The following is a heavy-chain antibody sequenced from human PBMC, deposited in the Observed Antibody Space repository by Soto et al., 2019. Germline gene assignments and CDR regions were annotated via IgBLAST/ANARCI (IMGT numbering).Heavy chain of an antibody. D-gene: IGHD6-6*01. J-gene: IGHJ4*02. Sequence: ASVKVSCKASGFTFTSSAVQWVRQARGQRLEWIGWIVVGSGNTNYAQKFQERVTITRDMSTSTAYMELSSLRSEDTAVYYCASDRASIAASRSDSWRQGILVSV. CDR1: GFTFTSSA. CDR3: ASDRASIAASRSDS. V-gene: IGHV1-58*01. CDR2: IVVGSGNT.